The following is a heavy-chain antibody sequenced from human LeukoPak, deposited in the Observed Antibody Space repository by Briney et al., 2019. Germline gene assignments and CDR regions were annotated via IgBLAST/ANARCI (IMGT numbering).Heavy chain of an antibody. CDR2: IIPILGIA. V-gene: IGHV1-69*02. D-gene: IGHD2-2*01. J-gene: IGHJ6*03. CDR1: GGTFSSYT. CDR3: ARVGIVVVPAAGYYYYYMDV. Sequence: GASVKVSCKASGGTFSSYTISWVRQAPGQGLEWMGRIIPILGIANYAQKFQGRVTITADKSTSTAYMELSSLRSEDTAVYYCARVGIVVVPAAGYYYYYMDVWGKGTTVTVSS.